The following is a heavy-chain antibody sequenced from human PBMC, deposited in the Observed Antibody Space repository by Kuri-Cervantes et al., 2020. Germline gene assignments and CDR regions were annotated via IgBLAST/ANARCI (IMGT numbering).Heavy chain of an antibody. J-gene: IGHJ5*02. Sequence: ASVKVSCKASGYTFTSYAMHWVRQAPGQRLEWMGWSNAGNGNTKYSQEFQGRVTITRDTSASTAYMELSSLRSEDTAVYYCARDHAAAGRLNWFDPWGQGTLVTVSS. V-gene: IGHV1-3*02. CDR1: GYTFTSYA. CDR2: SNAGNGNT. CDR3: ARDHAAAGRLNWFDP. D-gene: IGHD6-13*01.